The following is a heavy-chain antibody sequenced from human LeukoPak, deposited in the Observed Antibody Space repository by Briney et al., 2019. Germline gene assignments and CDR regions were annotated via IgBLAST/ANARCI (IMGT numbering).Heavy chain of an antibody. J-gene: IGHJ1*01. Sequence: GGSLRLSCAASGFTFSSYAMHWVRQAPGKGLEWVAVILYDGSNKYYADSVKGRFTISRDNSKNTLYLQMNSLRAEDTAVYYCARGSAVADYFQHWGQGTLVTVSS. V-gene: IGHV3-30-3*01. D-gene: IGHD6-19*01. CDR2: ILYDGSNK. CDR1: GFTFSSYA. CDR3: ARGSAVADYFQH.